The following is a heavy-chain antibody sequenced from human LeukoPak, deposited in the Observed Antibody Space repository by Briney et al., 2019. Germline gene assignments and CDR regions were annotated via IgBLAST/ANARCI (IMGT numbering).Heavy chain of an antibody. CDR1: GYTFTCYY. CDR3: ASVMGGYNWFDP. Sequence: ASGNCSCKASGYTFTCYYMHWVRQAPGQGLEWMGWINPNSGGTNYAQKFQGRVTMTRDTSISTAYMELSRLRSDDTAVYYCASVMGGYNWFDPWGQGTLVTVSS. D-gene: IGHD1-26*01. J-gene: IGHJ5*02. CDR2: INPNSGGT. V-gene: IGHV1-2*02.